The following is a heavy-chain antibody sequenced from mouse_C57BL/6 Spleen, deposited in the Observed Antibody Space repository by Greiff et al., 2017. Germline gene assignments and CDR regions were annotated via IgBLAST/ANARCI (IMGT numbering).Heavy chain of an antibody. CDR2: IDPEDGDT. Sequence: DVKLVESGAELVRPGASVKLSCTASGFNIKDSYMHWVKQRPEQGLEWIGRIDPEDGDTEYAPEFQGKDTMTADTSSNTADLQLSSLTSEYTAVYYCTRIYHGAMGYWGQETSVTVSA. D-gene: IGHD1-1*01. CDR1: GFNIKDSY. CDR3: TRIYHGAMGY. V-gene: IGHV14-1*01. J-gene: IGHJ4*01.